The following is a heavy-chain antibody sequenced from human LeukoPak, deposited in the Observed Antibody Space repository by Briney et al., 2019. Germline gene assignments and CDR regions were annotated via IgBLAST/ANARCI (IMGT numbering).Heavy chain of an antibody. CDR3: ATLRGAHPHDY. Sequence: SETLSLTCAVYGGSFSGYYWSWIRQPPGKGLEWIGEINHSGSTNYNPSLKSRVTISVDTSKNQFSLKLSSVTAADTAVYYCATLRGAHPHDYWGQGTLVTVSS. CDR2: INHSGST. D-gene: IGHD3-10*01. J-gene: IGHJ4*02. V-gene: IGHV4-34*01. CDR1: GGSFSGYY.